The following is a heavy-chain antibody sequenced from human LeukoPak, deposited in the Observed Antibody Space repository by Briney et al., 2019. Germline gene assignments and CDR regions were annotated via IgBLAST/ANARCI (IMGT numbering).Heavy chain of an antibody. CDR3: ARAYFDTSVYYPHFEY. V-gene: IGHV4-4*07. Sequence: PSETLSLTCTVSGGSLSSYYWSWIRPPAGKGLEWIGRIYTSGSTNYSPPLPSRATMSVDTSTSQLYLSLWSVTAADTAVYFCARAYFDTSVYYPHFEYWGAGALVTV. D-gene: IGHD3-22*01. J-gene: IGHJ4*02. CDR1: GGSLSSYY. CDR2: IYTSGST.